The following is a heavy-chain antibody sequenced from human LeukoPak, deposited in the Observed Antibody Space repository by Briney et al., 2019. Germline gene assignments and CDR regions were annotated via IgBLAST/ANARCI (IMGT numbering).Heavy chain of an antibody. V-gene: IGHV3-30*03. D-gene: IGHD2-8*02. CDR3: ARGLLGIDF. CDR2: ISYDGSNK. Sequence: PGGSLRLSCAASGFTFSSYGMHWVRQAPGKGLEWVAVISYDGSNKYYADSVEGRFTISRDNAKDTLYLQMNSLRAEDTAVYYCARGLLGIDFWGQGTLVTVSS. J-gene: IGHJ4*02. CDR1: GFTFSSYG.